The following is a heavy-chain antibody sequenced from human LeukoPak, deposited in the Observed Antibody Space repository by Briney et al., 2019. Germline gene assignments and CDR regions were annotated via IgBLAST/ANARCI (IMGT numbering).Heavy chain of an antibody. J-gene: IGHJ4*02. Sequence: KPGGSLRLSCAASGFTFSNAWMSWVRQAPGKGLGWVGRIKSKTDGGTTDYAAPVKGRFTISRDDSKNTLYLQMNSLKTEGTAVYYCTTDYYDSSGYYDADWGQGTLVTVSS. CDR3: TTDYYDSSGYYDAD. CDR2: IKSKTDGGTT. D-gene: IGHD3-22*01. CDR1: GFTFSNAW. V-gene: IGHV3-15*01.